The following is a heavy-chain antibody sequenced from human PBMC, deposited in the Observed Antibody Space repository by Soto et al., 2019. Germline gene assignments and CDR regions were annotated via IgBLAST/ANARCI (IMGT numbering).Heavy chain of an antibody. CDR2: IKQDGSEK. CDR1: GFTFSSYW. Sequence: GGSLRLSCAASGFTFSSYWMSWVRQAPGKGLEWVANIKQDGSEKYYVDSVKGRFTISRDNAKNSLYLQMNSLRAEDTAVYYCARVSSGWYGGYFDYWGQGTLVTVSS. V-gene: IGHV3-7*03. CDR3: ARVSSGWYGGYFDY. D-gene: IGHD6-19*01. J-gene: IGHJ4*02.